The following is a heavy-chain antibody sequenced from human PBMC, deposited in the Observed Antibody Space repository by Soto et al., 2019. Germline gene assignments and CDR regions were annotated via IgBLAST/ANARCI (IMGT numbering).Heavy chain of an antibody. CDR2: INHSGST. Sequence: SETLSLTCAVYGGSFSGYYWSWIRQPPGKGLEWIGEINHSGSTNYNPSLKSRVTISVDTSKNQFSLKLSSVTAADTAVYYCARDRPIVATIADWFDPWGQGTLVTVSS. D-gene: IGHD5-12*01. CDR3: ARDRPIVATIADWFDP. J-gene: IGHJ5*02. V-gene: IGHV4-34*01. CDR1: GGSFSGYY.